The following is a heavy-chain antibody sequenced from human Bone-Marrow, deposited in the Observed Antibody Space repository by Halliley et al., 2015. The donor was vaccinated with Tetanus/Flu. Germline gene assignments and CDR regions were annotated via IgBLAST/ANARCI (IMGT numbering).Heavy chain of an antibody. CDR3: AKDGIVGSCPSGTCYSYYFDY. V-gene: IGHV3-30*02. J-gene: IGHJ4*02. CDR2: K. D-gene: IGHD2-15*01. Sequence: KYYADAAKGRLTISRDNSENTLYLEMNSLRAEDTAVYYCAKDGIVGSCPSGTCYSYYFDYWGQGAMVTVSS.